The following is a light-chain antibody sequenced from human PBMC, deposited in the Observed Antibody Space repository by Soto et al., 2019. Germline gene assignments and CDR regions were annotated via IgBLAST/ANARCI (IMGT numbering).Light chain of an antibody. Sequence: QSVLTQPPSASGTPGQRVTISCSGSTSNIGTNAVNWFHQVPGTAPKLLIHTNNQRPSGVPDRFSGSKSGTSASLAISGLQSEEEADYYCAAWDDSLNGWVYGGGTKLTVL. J-gene: IGLJ3*02. CDR3: AAWDDSLNGWV. CDR1: TSNIGTNA. V-gene: IGLV1-44*01. CDR2: TNN.